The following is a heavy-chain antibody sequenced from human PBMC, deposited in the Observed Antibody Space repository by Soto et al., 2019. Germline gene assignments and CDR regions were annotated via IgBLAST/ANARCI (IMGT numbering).Heavy chain of an antibody. CDR1: GGSVTSPNC. CDR2: VHHSGTS. V-gene: IGHV4-4*02. D-gene: IGHD6-19*01. Sequence: QQQQSGPGLVKPSGTLSLTCAVSGGSVTSPNCWNWVRQPPEKGLEWIGEVHHSGTSNYSPSLKTRLTLSVDKSNNEVSMNLRAVTAADTAIYYWGRANTSGSPIDSWGQGILVTVSS. J-gene: IGHJ4*02. CDR3: GRANTSGSPIDS.